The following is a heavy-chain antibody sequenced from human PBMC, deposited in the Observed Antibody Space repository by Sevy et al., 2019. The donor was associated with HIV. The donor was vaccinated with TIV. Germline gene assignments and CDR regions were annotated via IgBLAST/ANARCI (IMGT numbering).Heavy chain of an antibody. CDR1: GFTFSNHW. CDR2: IKQDGSEK. CDR3: ARDRGYYDISGYYPSRYFDY. D-gene: IGHD3-22*01. J-gene: IGHJ4*02. Sequence: GGSLRLSCAASGFTFSNHWMTWVRQTPGKGLEWVANIKQDGSEKFYVDSEKGRFTISRDNAKNSLYLQMNSLRAEDTAVYYCARDRGYYDISGYYPSRYFDYWGQGTLVTVSS. V-gene: IGHV3-7*01.